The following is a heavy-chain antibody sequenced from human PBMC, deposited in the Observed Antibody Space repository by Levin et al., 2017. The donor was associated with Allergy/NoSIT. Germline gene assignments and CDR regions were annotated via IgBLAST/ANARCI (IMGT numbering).Heavy chain of an antibody. D-gene: IGHD6-19*01. J-gene: IGHJ4*02. Sequence: GESLKISCAASGFTFSSYAMHWVRQAPGKGLEWVAVISYDGSNKYYADSVKGRFTISRDNSKNTLYLQMNSLRAEDTAVYYCARGYSSGWYGYWGQGTLVTVSS. CDR2: ISYDGSNK. CDR3: ARGYSSGWYGY. V-gene: IGHV3-30-3*01. CDR1: GFTFSSYA.